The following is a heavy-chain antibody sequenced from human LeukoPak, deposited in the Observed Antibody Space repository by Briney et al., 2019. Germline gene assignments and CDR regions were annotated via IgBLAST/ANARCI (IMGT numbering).Heavy chain of an antibody. V-gene: IGHV5-51*01. Sequence: GESLKISCKGSGYSFTSYWIGWVRQMPGKGLEWMGLSYPGDSDTRYSPSFQGQVTISADKSISTAYLQWGSLEASDTAMYYCAREGSSSSPMDYWGQGTLVTVSS. J-gene: IGHJ4*02. CDR2: SYPGDSDT. D-gene: IGHD6-6*01. CDR3: AREGSSSSPMDY. CDR1: GYSFTSYW.